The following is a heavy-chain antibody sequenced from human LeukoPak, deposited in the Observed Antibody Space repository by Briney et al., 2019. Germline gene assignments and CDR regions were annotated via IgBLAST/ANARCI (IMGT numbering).Heavy chain of an antibody. CDR3: ATLTRRCSSTSFYLLF. Sequence: GESLKISCNDFGSTFISHGIGWVRQMPGKGLEWMGVIYPADSETTYSPSFQGQVTISADKSISTAYLQWSSLKASDTAMYYCATLTRRCSSTSFYLLFWGQGTLVTVSS. CDR1: GSTFISHG. V-gene: IGHV5-51*01. CDR2: IYPADSET. D-gene: IGHD2-2*01. J-gene: IGHJ4*02.